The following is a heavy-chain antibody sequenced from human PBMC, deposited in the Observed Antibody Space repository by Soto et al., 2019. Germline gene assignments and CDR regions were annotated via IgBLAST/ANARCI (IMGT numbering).Heavy chain of an antibody. J-gene: IGHJ4*02. D-gene: IGHD2-2*01. V-gene: IGHV3-7*05. CDR2: IKKDGSEK. Sequence: EVQLVESGGGLVQPGGSLRLSCGASGFTFKNYWMSWVRQAPGKGLEWVANIKKDGSEKYSVDSVKGRYTISRDNAKNSLYLQMTSLRAEDTAIYYCARDWGRSLVPAAIGQDDWGQGSLVTVSS. CDR3: ARDWGRSLVPAAIGQDD. CDR1: GFTFKNYW.